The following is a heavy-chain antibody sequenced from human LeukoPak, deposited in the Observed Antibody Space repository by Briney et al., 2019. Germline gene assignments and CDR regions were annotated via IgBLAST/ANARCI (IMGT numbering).Heavy chain of an antibody. J-gene: IGHJ4*02. CDR3: ARVGWELLGPFDH. CDR2: IYYSGST. CDR1: GDSISSSSYY. V-gene: IGHV4-61*01. Sequence: SETLSLTCTVSGDSISSSSYYWSWIRQPPGKGLEWIGYIYYSGSTNYNPSLKSRVTISVDRSKNQFSLKLRSVIAADTAVYYCARVGWELLGPFDHWGQGTLVTVSS. D-gene: IGHD1-26*01.